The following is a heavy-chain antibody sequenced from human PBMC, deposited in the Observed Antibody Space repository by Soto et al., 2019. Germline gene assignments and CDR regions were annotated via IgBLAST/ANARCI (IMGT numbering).Heavy chain of an antibody. Sequence: SVKVSCKASGGTFSSYAISWVRQAPGQGLEWMGGIIPIFGTANYAQKFQGRVTITADESTSTAYMELSSLRSEDTAVYYCARVPTQYSSSYSRAFDIWGQGAMVTVSS. CDR3: ARVPTQYSSSYSRAFDI. D-gene: IGHD6-13*01. CDR2: IIPIFGTA. J-gene: IGHJ3*02. CDR1: GGTFSSYA. V-gene: IGHV1-69*13.